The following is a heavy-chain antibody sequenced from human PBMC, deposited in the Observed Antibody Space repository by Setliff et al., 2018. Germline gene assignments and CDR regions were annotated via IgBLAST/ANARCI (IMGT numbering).Heavy chain of an antibody. CDR1: GGSISSGTYF. CDR3: ARGDYFSYYMDV. Sequence: LSLTCTVSGGSISSGTYFWNWIRQHPGKGLEWIGYIYYSGNTYSNPSLKSRLTMSINTSKKQFSLTMSSMTAADTAVYYCARGDYFSYYMDVWGKGTTVTVSS. CDR2: IYYSGNT. J-gene: IGHJ6*03. V-gene: IGHV4-31*03.